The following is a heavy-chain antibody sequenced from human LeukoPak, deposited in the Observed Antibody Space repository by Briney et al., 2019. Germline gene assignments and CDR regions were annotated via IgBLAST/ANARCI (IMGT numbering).Heavy chain of an antibody. V-gene: IGHV4-59*08. Sequence: PSETLSLTCTVSGGSINSYYWSWIRQPPGKGLEWIGYIYYTGGEINYNPSLKSRLTISVDTSKNQFSLMLTSVTAADTAVYYCARQPAGTAAFDIWAQGTVVTVSS. CDR3: ARQPAGTAAFDI. CDR1: GGSINSYY. D-gene: IGHD1-14*01. J-gene: IGHJ3*02. CDR2: IYYTGGEI.